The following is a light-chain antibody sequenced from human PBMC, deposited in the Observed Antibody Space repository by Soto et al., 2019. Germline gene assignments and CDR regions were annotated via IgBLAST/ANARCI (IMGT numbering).Light chain of an antibody. CDR3: QQSYSTPRT. CDR1: QSISNY. Sequence: DIQMTQSPSSLSASVGDRVTITCRASQSISNYLNWYQQKPGKAPELLIYAASSLQSGVPSRFSGSRSGTVFTLTISSLQPEDFATYYCQQSYSTPRTFGQGTKLEIK. V-gene: IGKV1-39*01. J-gene: IGKJ2*01. CDR2: AAS.